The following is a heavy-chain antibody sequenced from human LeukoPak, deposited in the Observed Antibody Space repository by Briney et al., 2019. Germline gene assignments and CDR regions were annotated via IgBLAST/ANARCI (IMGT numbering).Heavy chain of an antibody. CDR1: GGSISSYY. V-gene: IGHV4-59*01. D-gene: IGHD3-16*01. J-gene: IGHJ4*02. CDR2: IYYSGST. CDR3: ARDRGDFDY. Sequence: SETLSLTCTVSGGSISSYYWSWIRQPPGKGLEWIGYIYYSGSTNYNPSLKSRVTISVDTSKSQFSLKLSSVTAADTAVYYCARDRGDFDYWGQGTLVTVSS.